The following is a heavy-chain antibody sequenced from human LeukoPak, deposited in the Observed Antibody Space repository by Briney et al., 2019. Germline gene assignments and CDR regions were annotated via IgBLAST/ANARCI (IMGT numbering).Heavy chain of an antibody. Sequence: GGSLRLSCAASGFTFSSYAMSWVRQAPGKGLEWVSAISGSGGSTYYADSVKGRFTISRDNSKNTLYLQMNSLRAEDTAVYYCAKGGVRDYYDSSGYYWGDYFDYWAREPWSPSPQ. CDR2: ISGSGGST. V-gene: IGHV3-23*01. J-gene: IGHJ4*02. CDR1: GFTFSSYA. D-gene: IGHD3-22*01. CDR3: AKGGVRDYYDSSGYYWGDYFDY.